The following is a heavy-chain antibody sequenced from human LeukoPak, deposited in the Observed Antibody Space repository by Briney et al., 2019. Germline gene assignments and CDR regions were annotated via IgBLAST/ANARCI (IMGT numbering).Heavy chain of an antibody. CDR2: ISYDGSNK. CDR1: GFTFSSYA. J-gene: IGHJ6*03. Sequence: GRSLRLSCVASGFTFSSYAMHWVRQAPGKGLEWVAVISYDGSNKYYADSVKGRFTISRDNSKNTLYLQMNSLRAEDTAVYYCARDGNTDSSSWHNYYYYYYMDVWGKGTTVTVSS. V-gene: IGHV3-30*01. D-gene: IGHD6-13*01. CDR3: ARDGNTDSSSWHNYYYYYYMDV.